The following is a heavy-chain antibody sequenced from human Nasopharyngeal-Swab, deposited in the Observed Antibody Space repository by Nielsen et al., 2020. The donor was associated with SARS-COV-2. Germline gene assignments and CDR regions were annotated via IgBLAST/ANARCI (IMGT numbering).Heavy chain of an antibody. Sequence: GESLKISCAASGFTFSSYAMSWVRQAPGKGLEWVSAISGSGGSTYYADSVKGRFTISRDNPKNTLYLQMNSLRAEDTAVYYCAKDLMWGNYYGSGSYYDSDYYGMDVWGQGTTVTVSS. D-gene: IGHD3-10*01. V-gene: IGHV3-23*01. CDR2: ISGSGGST. J-gene: IGHJ6*02. CDR3: AKDLMWGNYYGSGSYYDSDYYGMDV. CDR1: GFTFSSYA.